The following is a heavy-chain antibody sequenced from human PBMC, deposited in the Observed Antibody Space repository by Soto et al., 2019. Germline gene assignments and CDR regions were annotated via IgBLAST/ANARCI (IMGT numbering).Heavy chain of an antibody. J-gene: IGHJ4*02. Sequence: GGSLRLSCAASGFTFSSYWMHWVRQAPGKGLVWVSRISDSGTTTYYADSVKGRFTISRNNSKNTLFLQVNSLRAEDTAIYYWAKGYCPDRSGYFDCWGQGTLVTVSS. CDR3: AKGYCPDRSGYFDC. CDR1: GFTFSSYW. CDR2: ISDSGTTT. V-gene: IGHV3-23*01. D-gene: IGHD3-22*01.